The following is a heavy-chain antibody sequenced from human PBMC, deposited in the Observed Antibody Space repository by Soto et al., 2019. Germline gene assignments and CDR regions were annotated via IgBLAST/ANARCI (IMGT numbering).Heavy chain of an antibody. CDR2: IGTAGDT. CDR1: GFTFSSYD. CDR3: ARGRYYYDSSAQGWFDP. V-gene: IGHV3-13*01. Sequence: PGGSLRLSCAASGFTFSSYDTHWVRQATGKGLEWVSFIGTAGDTCERGYVKGRCTIYRENAKNSLDLQMNSLKAGDTAVYYCARGRYYYDSSAQGWFDPWGQGTLVTV. D-gene: IGHD3-22*01. J-gene: IGHJ5*02.